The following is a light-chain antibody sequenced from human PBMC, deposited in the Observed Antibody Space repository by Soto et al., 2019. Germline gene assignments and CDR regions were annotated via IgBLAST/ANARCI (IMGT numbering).Light chain of an antibody. V-gene: IGKV1-33*01. Sequence: DLQMTQSPSSLSASVGDRVTITCQASQDISNRLNWYQQKPGKAPKLLIYDASNLETGVPSRFRGSGSGTDFTFTISSPQPEDIATYYCQQYDKLPRTFGQGTKLEIK. CDR3: QQYDKLPRT. CDR2: DAS. J-gene: IGKJ2*01. CDR1: QDISNR.